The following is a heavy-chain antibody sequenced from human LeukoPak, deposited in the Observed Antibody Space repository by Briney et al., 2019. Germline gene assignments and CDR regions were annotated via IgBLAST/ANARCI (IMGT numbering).Heavy chain of an antibody. CDR2: ISSSGSSGSTM. CDR3: ARETENCGGDCFDY. J-gene: IGHJ4*02. V-gene: IGHV3-48*03. D-gene: IGHD2-21*01. Sequence: GSLRLSCAASGFTVSGYEFNWVRQAPGQGLEWVSYISSSGSSGSTMYYAESVKGRFTTSRDNAKNSVYLQMSSLRVEDTAVYYCARETENCGGDCFDYWGQGTLVTVSS. CDR1: GFTVSGYE.